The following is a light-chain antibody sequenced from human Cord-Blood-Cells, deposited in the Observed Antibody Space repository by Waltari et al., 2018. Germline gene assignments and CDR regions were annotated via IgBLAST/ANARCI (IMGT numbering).Light chain of an antibody. Sequence: QSVLTQPPSVSGAPGPRVPIPCTGISSNIGAGYAVHWYQQLPGTAPKLLIYGNSNRPSGVPDRFSGSKSGTSASLAITGLQAEDEADYYCQSYDSSLSGYVFGTGTKVTVL. V-gene: IGLV1-40*01. J-gene: IGLJ1*01. CDR2: GNS. CDR3: QSYDSSLSGYV. CDR1: SSNIGAGYA.